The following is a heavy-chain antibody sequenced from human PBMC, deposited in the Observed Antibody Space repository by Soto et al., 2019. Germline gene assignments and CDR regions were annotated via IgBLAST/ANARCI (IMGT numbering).Heavy chain of an antibody. CDR2: INHSGST. V-gene: IGHV4-34*01. CDR1: GGSFSGYY. J-gene: IGHJ5*02. D-gene: IGHD3-22*01. Sequence: SETLSLTCAVYGGSFSGYYWGWIRQPPGKGLEWIGEINHSGSTNYNPSLKSRVTISVDTSKNQFSLKLSSVTAADTAVYYCARAYYYDSSGLFDPWGQGTLVTVSS. CDR3: ARAYYYDSSGLFDP.